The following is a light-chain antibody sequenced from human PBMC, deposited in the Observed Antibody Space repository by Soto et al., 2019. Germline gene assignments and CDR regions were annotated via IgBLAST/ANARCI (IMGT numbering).Light chain of an antibody. CDR2: GAS. J-gene: IGKJ4*01. CDR3: QHYRTS. V-gene: IGKV3-20*01. CDR1: QSVSSSY. Sequence: EIVLTQSPGTLSLSPGERATLSCRARQSVSSSYLAWYQQKPGQPPRLLIFGASSRATGIPDRFTGSGSGTDFTLTITRLEPEDFAVYYCQHYRTSFGGGTKVEIK.